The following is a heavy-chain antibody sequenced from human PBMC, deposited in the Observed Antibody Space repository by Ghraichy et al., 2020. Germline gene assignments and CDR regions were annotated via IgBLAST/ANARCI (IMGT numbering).Heavy chain of an antibody. J-gene: IGHJ4*02. V-gene: IGHV4-4*09. CDR1: GGSISSYY. D-gene: IGHD1-26*01. Sequence: LSLTCTVSGGSISSYYWSWIRQPPGKGLEWIGYIYTSGSTNYNPSLKSRVTISVDTSKNQFSLKLSSVTAADTAVYYCARQRGGSYLYYFDYWGQGTLVTVSS. CDR3: ARQRGGSYLYYFDY. CDR2: IYTSGST.